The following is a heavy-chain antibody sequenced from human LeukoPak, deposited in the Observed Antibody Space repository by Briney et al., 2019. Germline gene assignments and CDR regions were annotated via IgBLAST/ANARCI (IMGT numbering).Heavy chain of an antibody. CDR3: ARGEMATPRNGGFDY. V-gene: IGHV3-30-3*01. D-gene: IGHD5-24*01. J-gene: IGHJ4*02. Sequence: GGSLRLSCAASGFTFSSYAMHWVRQAPGKGLEWVAVISYDGSNKYYADSVKGRFTISRDNSKNTLYLQMNSLRAEDTAVYYCARGEMATPRNGGFDYWGQGTLVTVSS. CDR2: ISYDGSNK. CDR1: GFTFSSYA.